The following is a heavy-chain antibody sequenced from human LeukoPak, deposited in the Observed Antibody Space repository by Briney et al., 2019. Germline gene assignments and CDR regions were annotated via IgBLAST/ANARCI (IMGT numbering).Heavy chain of an antibody. D-gene: IGHD3-10*01. Sequence: ASVKVSYKVSGYTLTELSMHWVRQAPGKGLEWMGWISTYNGNTNYAQKLQGRVTMTTDTSTSTAYMELRSLRSDDTAVYYCARDAPYGSGSQFDYWGQGTLVTVSS. J-gene: IGHJ4*02. V-gene: IGHV1-18*01. CDR3: ARDAPYGSGSQFDY. CDR1: GYTLTELS. CDR2: ISTYNGNT.